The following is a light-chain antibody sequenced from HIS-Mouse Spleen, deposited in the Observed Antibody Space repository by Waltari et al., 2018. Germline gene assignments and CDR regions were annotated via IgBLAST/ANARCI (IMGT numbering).Light chain of an antibody. CDR3: VLYMGSGISWV. J-gene: IGLJ3*02. V-gene: IGLV8-61*01. CDR1: SGLVPTSSY. CDR2: STN. Sequence: QTVVTQEPSFSVSPGGTVTLTCGLSSGLVPTSSYPSWYQQTPGQAPRTLIYSTNTRSSGVPDRFSGSILGNKAALTITGAQADDESDYYCVLYMGSGISWVFGGGTKLTVL.